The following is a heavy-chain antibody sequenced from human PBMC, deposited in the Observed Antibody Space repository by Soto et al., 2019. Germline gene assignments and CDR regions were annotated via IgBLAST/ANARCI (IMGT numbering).Heavy chain of an antibody. V-gene: IGHV4-39*01. CDR3: ARDYFDSSDYTTNWFDP. CDR1: GDCMCNSLFY. Sequence: LETLSLTCSVSGDCMCNSLFYWAWNRQPPGEGLEWIGSIYHTGNAYYNPSLKSRVTISVDTSKNQFSLKVTSVTAADTALYYCARDYFDSSDYTTNWFDPWGQGTLVTVSS. D-gene: IGHD3-22*01. CDR2: IYHTGNA. J-gene: IGHJ5*02.